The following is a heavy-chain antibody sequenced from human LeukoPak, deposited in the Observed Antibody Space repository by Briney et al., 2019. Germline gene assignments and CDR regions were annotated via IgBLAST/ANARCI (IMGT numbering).Heavy chain of an antibody. V-gene: IGHV3-23*01. Sequence: GGSLRLSCAASGFTFSSYAMSCVRHAPGKGRECVSAVSGSGCSTYYADSGKGRFTICRDNSKNRLYLQMNRLRAEDTGVYYCATDIRLGAYWGEGTPVTVS. J-gene: IGHJ4*02. CDR2: VSGSGCST. CDR3: ATDIRLGAY. D-gene: IGHD3-10*01. CDR1: GFTFSSYA.